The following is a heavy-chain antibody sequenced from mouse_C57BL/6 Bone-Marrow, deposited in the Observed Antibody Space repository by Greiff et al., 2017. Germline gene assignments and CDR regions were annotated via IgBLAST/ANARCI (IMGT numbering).Heavy chain of an antibody. CDR1: GYTFTDYY. CDR2: IYPGSGNT. Sequence: QVQLQQSGAELVRPGASVKLSCKASGYTFTDYYINWVKQRPGQGLEWIARIYPGSGNTNYNEKFKGKATLTAEKSSSTAYMQLSSLTSEDSAVXFGARPLGVRDYWGQGTSVTVSS. J-gene: IGHJ4*01. CDR3: ARPLGVRDY. D-gene: IGHD3-3*01. V-gene: IGHV1-76*01.